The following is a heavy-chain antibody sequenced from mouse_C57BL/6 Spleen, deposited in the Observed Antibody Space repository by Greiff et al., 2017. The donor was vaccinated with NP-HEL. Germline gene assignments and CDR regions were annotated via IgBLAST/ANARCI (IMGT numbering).Heavy chain of an antibody. CDR1: GFTFSSYG. CDR2: ISSGGSYT. Sequence: EVQLVESGGDLVKPGGSLKLSCAASGFTFSSYGMSWVRQTPDKRLEWVATISSGGSYTYYPDSVKGRFTISRDNAKNTLYLQMSSLKSEDTAMYYCAVYYGSSWFAYWGQGTLVTVSA. V-gene: IGHV5-6*01. J-gene: IGHJ3*01. CDR3: AVYYGSSWFAY. D-gene: IGHD1-1*01.